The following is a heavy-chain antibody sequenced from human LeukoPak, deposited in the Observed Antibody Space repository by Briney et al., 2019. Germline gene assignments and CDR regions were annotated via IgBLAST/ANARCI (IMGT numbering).Heavy chain of an antibody. CDR2: IRSKANSYAT. CDR3: IRRGDDAFDI. V-gene: IGHV3-73*01. Sequence: GGSLRLSCAASGFTFSVSAMHWVRQASGKGLEWVGRIRSKANSYATAYAASVKGRFTISRDDSKNTAYLQMNSLKTEDTAVYYCIRRGDDAFDIWGQGTMVTVSS. J-gene: IGHJ3*02. D-gene: IGHD3-10*01. CDR1: GFTFSVSA.